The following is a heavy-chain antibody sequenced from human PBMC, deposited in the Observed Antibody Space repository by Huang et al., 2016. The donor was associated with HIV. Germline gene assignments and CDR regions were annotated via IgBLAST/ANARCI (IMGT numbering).Heavy chain of an antibody. Sequence: ELQLVQSGAEVKKPGESLKISCKTSGYNFSSQWIGWVRQMPGKGLEWLWIIYPGDSDTIYRPSFRGQVTISADKSITTAYLHWSSLKASYTAMYYCARHIHGDDLPNNGFDIWGQGTMVTVSS. V-gene: IGHV5-51*01. CDR3: ARHIHGDDLPNNGFDI. J-gene: IGHJ3*02. CDR2: IYPGDSDT. CDR1: GYNFSSQW.